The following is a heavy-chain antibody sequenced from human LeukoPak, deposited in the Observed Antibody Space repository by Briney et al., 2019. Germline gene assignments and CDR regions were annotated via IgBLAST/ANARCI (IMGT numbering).Heavy chain of an antibody. D-gene: IGHD3-22*01. CDR3: ARHSPVYYDFDY. CDR2: IYYSGNT. CDR1: GGSISSYY. Sequence: SETLSLTCTVSGGSISSYYWSWIRQPPGKGLEWIGYIYYSGNTNYNPSLKSRVTISVDTSMNQFSLKLSSVTAADTAVYYCARHSPVYYDFDYWGQGTLVTVSS. J-gene: IGHJ4*02. V-gene: IGHV4-59*08.